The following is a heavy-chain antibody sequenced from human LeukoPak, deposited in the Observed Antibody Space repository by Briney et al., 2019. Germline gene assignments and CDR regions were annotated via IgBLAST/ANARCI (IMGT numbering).Heavy chain of an antibody. Sequence: PGGSLRLSCAASGFTFSSYEMNWVRQAPGKGLEWVSYISSSGSTIYYADSVKGRFTISRDNAKNSLYLQMSSLRAEDTAVYYCARVSVSGSYLYMDVWGKGTTVTISS. V-gene: IGHV3-48*03. D-gene: IGHD3-16*02. CDR3: ARVSVSGSYLYMDV. CDR1: GFTFSSYE. CDR2: ISSSGSTI. J-gene: IGHJ6*03.